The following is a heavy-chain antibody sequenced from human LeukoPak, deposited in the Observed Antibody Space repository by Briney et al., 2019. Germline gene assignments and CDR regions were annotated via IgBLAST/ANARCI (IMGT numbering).Heavy chain of an antibody. CDR2: IYYSGST. CDR3: ARGYVGYAFDY. CDR1: GGSISSYL. Sequence: SETLSLTCTVSGGSISSYLWSWIRQPPGKGLEWIGYIYYSGSTNYNPSLKSRVTISVDTSKNQFSLKLSSVTAADTAVYYCARGYVGYAFDYWGQGTLVTVSS. V-gene: IGHV4-59*12. J-gene: IGHJ4*02. D-gene: IGHD5-12*01.